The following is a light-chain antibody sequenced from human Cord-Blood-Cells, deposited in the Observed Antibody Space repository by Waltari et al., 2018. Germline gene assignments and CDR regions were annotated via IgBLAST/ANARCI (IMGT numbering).Light chain of an antibody. J-gene: IGKJ2*01. CDR3: QQYNSYSDT. Sequence: DIQMTQSTSTLSASVGDRVTITCRASQSISSWLAWYQQKPGKAPKLLIYDASSLESGVPSRFSGSGSGTEFTLTISSLQPDDFATYYYQQYNSYSDTFGQGTKLEIK. CDR2: DAS. CDR1: QSISSW. V-gene: IGKV1-5*01.